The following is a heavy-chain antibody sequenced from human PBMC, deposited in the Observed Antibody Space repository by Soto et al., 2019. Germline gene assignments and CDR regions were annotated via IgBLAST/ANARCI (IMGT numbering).Heavy chain of an antibody. D-gene: IGHD3-3*01. CDR2: ISGSGGST. V-gene: IGHV3-23*01. Sequence: EVQLLESGGGLVQPGGSLRLSCAASGFTFSSYAMSWVRQAPGKGLEWVSAISGSGGSTYYADSVKGRFTISRDNSKNTLYLQMNSLRAEDTAVYYCAKDPGYYDFWSGYYYYYYMDVWGKGTTVTVSS. CDR3: AKDPGYYDFWSGYYYYYYMDV. CDR1: GFTFSSYA. J-gene: IGHJ6*03.